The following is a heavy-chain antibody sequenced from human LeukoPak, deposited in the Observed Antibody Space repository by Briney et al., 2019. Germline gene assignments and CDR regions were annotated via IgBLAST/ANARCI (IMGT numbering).Heavy chain of an antibody. CDR2: ISADGSST. CDR1: GFTFNSHW. CDR3: ARVEVDTAMEAYYYFDY. J-gene: IGHJ4*02. Sequence: GSLRLSCAASGFTFNSHWMHWVRQAPGRGLVWVSGISADGSSTRYADSVNGRFTISRDNDKNTLYLQMNSLRAEDTAVYYCARVEVDTAMEAYYYFDYWGQGTLVTVSS. D-gene: IGHD5-18*01. V-gene: IGHV3-74*01.